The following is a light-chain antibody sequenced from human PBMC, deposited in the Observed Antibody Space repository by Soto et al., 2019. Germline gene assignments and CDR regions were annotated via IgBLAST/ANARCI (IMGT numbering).Light chain of an antibody. CDR3: MQGLRPMYT. V-gene: IGKV2-28*01. CDR1: QTLLHSNGYTY. Sequence: IALTQSPLSLSVTPGEPASISCRSSQTLLHSNGYTYLNWYLQKPGQSPQLLIYLGSNRASGVPDRFSGSGSGTDFTLKINRVQAEDVEVFYCMQGLRPMYTFGQGTKLEIK. CDR2: LGS. J-gene: IGKJ2*01.